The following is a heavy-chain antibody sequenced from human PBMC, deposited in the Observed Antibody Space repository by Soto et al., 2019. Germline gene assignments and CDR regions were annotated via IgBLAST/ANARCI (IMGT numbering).Heavy chain of an antibody. V-gene: IGHV1-69*06. Sequence: QVQLVQSGAEVKKPGSSVKVSCKASGGTFSSYVISWVRQAPGQGLEWMGGIIPIFGTANYAQKFQGRVTITADKSTSTAYMELSSLRSEDTAVYYCARDDSSGYYYPNWFDPWGQGTLVTVSS. CDR2: IIPIFGTA. D-gene: IGHD3-22*01. CDR1: GGTFSSYV. CDR3: ARDDSSGYYYPNWFDP. J-gene: IGHJ5*02.